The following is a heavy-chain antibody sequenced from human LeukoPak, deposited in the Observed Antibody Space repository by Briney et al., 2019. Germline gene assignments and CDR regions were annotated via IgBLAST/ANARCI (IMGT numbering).Heavy chain of an antibody. Sequence: ASVKVSCKTSGYTFTSYGISWVRQAPGQGLEWMGWISTYNGYTNYVQYLQGRVTMTTDTSTSTAYMELRSLRSDDTAMYYCARDLELGVARTAEWPLPSDYWGQGTLVTVSS. CDR1: GYTFTSYG. CDR3: ARDLELGVARTAEWPLPSDY. V-gene: IGHV1-18*01. D-gene: IGHD3-3*01. CDR2: ISTYNGYT. J-gene: IGHJ4*02.